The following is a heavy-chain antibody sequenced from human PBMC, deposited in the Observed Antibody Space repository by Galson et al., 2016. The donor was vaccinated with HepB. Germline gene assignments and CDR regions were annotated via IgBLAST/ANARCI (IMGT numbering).Heavy chain of an antibody. D-gene: IGHD3-10*01. CDR1: GLTFDDYG. CDR2: ISWNSGSI. J-gene: IGHJ4*02. V-gene: IGHV3-9*01. CDR3: AKDAFGSGTYYDS. Sequence: SLRLSCAASGLTFDDYGMNWVRQVPGKGLEWVAGISWNSGSIDYADSVKGRFTISRDNAKNSLYLQMNSLRPEDTALYYCAKDAFGSGTYYDSWGQGTLVTVSP.